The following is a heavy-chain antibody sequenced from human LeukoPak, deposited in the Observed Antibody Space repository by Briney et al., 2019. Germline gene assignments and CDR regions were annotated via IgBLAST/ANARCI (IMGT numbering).Heavy chain of an antibody. D-gene: IGHD1-26*01. Sequence: SETLSLTCTVSGGSISSYYWSWIRQPPGKGLEWIGYIYYSGSTNYNPSLKSRVTISVDTSKNQFSLKLSSVTAADTAVYYCESGSPCYYGMDVWGQGTTVTVSS. J-gene: IGHJ6*02. CDR2: IYYSGST. CDR3: ESGSPCYYGMDV. CDR1: GGSISSYY. V-gene: IGHV4-59*08.